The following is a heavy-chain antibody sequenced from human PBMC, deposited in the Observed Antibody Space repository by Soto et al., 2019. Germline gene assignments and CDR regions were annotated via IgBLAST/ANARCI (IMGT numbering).Heavy chain of an antibody. D-gene: IGHD2-15*01. Sequence: QVQLVQSGAEVKKPGSSVKVSCKASGGTFSSYAISWVRRAPGQGLEWMGGIIPIYGTTNYAQKFQDRVTITADEATSTAYMEFSSLTSEDTAVYYCARDLGGCNAGSCRHNWFDPWGQGTLVTVSS. J-gene: IGHJ5*02. V-gene: IGHV1-69*01. CDR1: GGTFSSYA. CDR2: IIPIYGTT. CDR3: ARDLGGCNAGSCRHNWFDP.